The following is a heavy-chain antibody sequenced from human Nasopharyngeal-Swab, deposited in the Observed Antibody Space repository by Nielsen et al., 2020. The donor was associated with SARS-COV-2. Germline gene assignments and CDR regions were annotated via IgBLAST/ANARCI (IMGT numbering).Heavy chain of an antibody. V-gene: IGHV5-10-1*01. CDR2: IDPSDSYT. Sequence: VRQAPGKGLEWMGRIDPSDSYTNYSPSFQGHVTISADKSISTAYLQWGSLKASDTAMYYCARRFHSSSWYTDYDYWGQGTLVTVSS. CDR3: ARRFHSSSWYTDYDY. J-gene: IGHJ4*02. D-gene: IGHD6-13*01.